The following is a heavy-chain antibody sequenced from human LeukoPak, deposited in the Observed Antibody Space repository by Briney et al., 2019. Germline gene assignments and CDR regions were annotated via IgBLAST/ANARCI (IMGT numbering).Heavy chain of an antibody. Sequence: PGRSLRLSCAASGFTFSSYGMHWVRQAPGKGLEWVAVIWHDGSNKYYADSVKGRCTISRDNSKSKLYLQMNSLRAEDTAVYYCARSGYYDFWSGRNFDYWGQGTLVTVSS. CDR2: IWHDGSNK. CDR3: ARSGYYDFWSGRNFDY. J-gene: IGHJ4*02. V-gene: IGHV3-33*01. D-gene: IGHD3-3*01. CDR1: GFTFSSYG.